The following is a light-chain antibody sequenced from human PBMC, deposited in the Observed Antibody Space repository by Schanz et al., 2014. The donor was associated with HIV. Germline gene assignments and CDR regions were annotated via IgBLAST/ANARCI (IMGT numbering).Light chain of an antibody. V-gene: IGLV2-8*01. Sequence: QSALTRPASVSGSPGQSITISCTGTSSDVGSYNYVSWYQQHPGKAPKLMIYEVSKRPSGVPDRFSGSKSGNTASLTVSGLQDEDEADYYCCSYAGTKRVFGGGTQLTVL. CDR1: SSDVGSYNY. CDR3: CSYAGTKRV. J-gene: IGLJ3*02. CDR2: EVS.